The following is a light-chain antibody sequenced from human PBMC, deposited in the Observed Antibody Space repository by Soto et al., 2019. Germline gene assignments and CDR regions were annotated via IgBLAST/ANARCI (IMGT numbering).Light chain of an antibody. J-gene: IGKJ4*01. CDR2: TTS. Sequence: DIQVTQSPSSVSASVGDRVTITCRASQDINNWLAWYQQKPGKAPKLLIYTTSNLQSGVPSRFSGSGSGTDFTLTISSLQPEDFATYYCQPANSFPLTFGGGTNVEIK. CDR3: QPANSFPLT. CDR1: QDINNW. V-gene: IGKV1D-12*01.